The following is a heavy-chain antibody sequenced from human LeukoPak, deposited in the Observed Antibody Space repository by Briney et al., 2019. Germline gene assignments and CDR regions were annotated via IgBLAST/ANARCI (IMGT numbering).Heavy chain of an antibody. CDR1: GFTFSSFS. J-gene: IGHJ4*02. CDR3: ARESYGDYFFDY. V-gene: IGHV3-30-3*01. Sequence: GRSLRLSCPASGFTFSSFSMHWVRQAAGKGLEWVAIISKDGSNKFYADSVKGRFTISRDNSKYTLYLQMNSLRTEDTAVYYCARESYGDYFFDYWGQGTLVTVSS. CDR2: ISKDGSNK. D-gene: IGHD4-17*01.